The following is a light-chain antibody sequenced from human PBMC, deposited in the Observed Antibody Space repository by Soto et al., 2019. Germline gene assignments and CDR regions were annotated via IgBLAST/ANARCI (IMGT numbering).Light chain of an antibody. J-gene: IGLJ1*01. Sequence: QSVLTHPASVSWSPGHSITISCTGTSSDVGGYNYVSWYQQHPGKAPKLIIFEVSYRPSGISNRFSASKSGDTASLTISGLQADGEADYYCCSYTDSTTNIFGSGTKVTAL. CDR2: EVS. CDR1: SSDVGGYNY. CDR3: CSYTDSTTNI. V-gene: IGLV2-14*01.